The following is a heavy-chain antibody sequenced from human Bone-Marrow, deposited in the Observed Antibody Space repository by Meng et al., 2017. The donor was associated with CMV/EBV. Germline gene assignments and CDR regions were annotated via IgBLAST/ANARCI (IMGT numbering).Heavy chain of an antibody. CDR3: ARGAAAGTNWFDP. CDR2: INHSGST. V-gene: IGHV4-34*01. D-gene: IGHD6-13*01. J-gene: IGHJ5*02. CDR1: GGSFSGYY. Sequence: GSLRLSCAVYGGSFSGYYWSWIRQPPGKGLEWIGEINHSGSTNYNPSLKSRVTISVDTSKNQFSLKLSSVTAADTAVYYCARGAAAGTNWFDPWGQGTLVTVSS.